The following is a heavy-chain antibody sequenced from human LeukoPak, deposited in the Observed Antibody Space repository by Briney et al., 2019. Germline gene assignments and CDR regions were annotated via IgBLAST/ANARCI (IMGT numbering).Heavy chain of an antibody. V-gene: IGHV3-48*03. D-gene: IGHD6-19*01. J-gene: IGHJ4*02. CDR2: ITTNGNSI. Sequence: GGSLRLSCAASGFPFSSYGMHWVRQAPGKGLEWLSFITTNGNSIYYADSVRGRFTISRDDAKNSLYLQINSLRAEDTAVYYCARDRAVANIGQLSPFHYCGRGTLVTVSS. CDR1: GFPFSSYG. CDR3: ARDRAVANIGQLSPFHY.